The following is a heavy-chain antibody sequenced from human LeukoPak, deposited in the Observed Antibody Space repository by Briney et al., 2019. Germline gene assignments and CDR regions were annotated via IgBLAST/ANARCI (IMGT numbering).Heavy chain of an antibody. CDR1: GYTFTSYD. Sequence: LRASVKVSCKASGYTFTSYDINWVRQATGQGLEWMGWMNPNSGNTGYAQKFQGRVTMTRNTSISTAYMELSSLRSEDTAVYYCARDQVVRGVIKGGRLFDYWGQGTLVTVSS. D-gene: IGHD3-10*01. CDR3: ARDQVVRGVIKGGRLFDY. CDR2: MNPNSGNT. V-gene: IGHV1-8*01. J-gene: IGHJ4*02.